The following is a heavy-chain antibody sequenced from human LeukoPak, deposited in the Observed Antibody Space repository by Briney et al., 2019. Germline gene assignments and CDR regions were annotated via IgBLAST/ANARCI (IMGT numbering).Heavy chain of an antibody. Sequence: PGGSLRLSCAASGFTVSSNYMSWVRQAPGKGLEWVSVIYSGGSTYYADSVKGRFTISRDNSKNTLYLQMNSLRAEDTAVYYCAGAGGYSYGYAFDIWGQGTMVTVSS. CDR1: GFTVSSNY. CDR3: AGAGGYSYGYAFDI. CDR2: IYSGGST. V-gene: IGHV3-53*01. D-gene: IGHD5-18*01. J-gene: IGHJ3*02.